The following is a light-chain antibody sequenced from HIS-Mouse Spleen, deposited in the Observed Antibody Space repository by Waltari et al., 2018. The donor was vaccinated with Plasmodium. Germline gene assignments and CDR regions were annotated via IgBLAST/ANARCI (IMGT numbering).Light chain of an antibody. V-gene: IGKV3-15*01. CDR3: QQYNNWSFT. Sequence: EIVMTQSSATLSVSRGERATLSCRASRSVSSNLAWYQQKLGQAPRLLIYGASTRATGVPARYSGSGSGTECTLTISGLQSEDFAVYYCQQYNNWSFTFGPGTKVDIK. CDR2: GAS. CDR1: RSVSSN. J-gene: IGKJ3*01.